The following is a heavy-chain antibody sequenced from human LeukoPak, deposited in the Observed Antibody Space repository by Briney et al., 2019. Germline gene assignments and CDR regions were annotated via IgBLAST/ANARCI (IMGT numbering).Heavy chain of an antibody. CDR2: IYYSGST. J-gene: IGHJ6*02. Sequence: SQTLSLTCTISGGSISSGGYYWSWIRQHPGKGLEWIGYIYYSGSTYYNPSLKSRVTISVDTSKNQFSLKLSSVTAADTAVYYCARAPPGYDILTGYYPGRMDVWGQGTTVTVSS. V-gene: IGHV4-31*03. D-gene: IGHD3-9*01. CDR1: GGSISSGGYY. CDR3: ARAPPGYDILTGYYPGRMDV.